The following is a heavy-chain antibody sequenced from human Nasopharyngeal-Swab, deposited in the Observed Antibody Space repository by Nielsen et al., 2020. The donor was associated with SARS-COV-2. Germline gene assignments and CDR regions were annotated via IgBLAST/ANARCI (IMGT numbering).Heavy chain of an antibody. J-gene: IGHJ6*02. CDR2: ISSSGSTL. CDR1: GFTFSSYE. V-gene: IGHV3-48*03. Sequence: GESLKLSCAASGFTFSSYEMNWVRQAPGKGLEWVSYISSSGSTLYYADPVKGRFPISRDNAKNSLYLQMNSLRAEDTAVYYCARDWAQPYYYYGMDVWGQGTTVTVSS. D-gene: IGHD3-16*01. CDR3: ARDWAQPYYYYGMDV.